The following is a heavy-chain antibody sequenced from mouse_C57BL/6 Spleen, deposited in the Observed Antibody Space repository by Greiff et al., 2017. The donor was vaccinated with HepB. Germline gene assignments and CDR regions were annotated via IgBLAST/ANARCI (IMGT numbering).Heavy chain of an antibody. V-gene: IGHV8-8*01. J-gene: IGHJ1*03. D-gene: IGHD1-1*01. Sequence: QVTLKVSGPGILQPSQTLSLTCSFSGFSLSTFGMGVGWIRQPSGKGLEWLAHIWWDDDKYYNPALKSRLTIPKDTSKNQVFLKIANVNTADTATNYCARSSYNGSSYWYFDVWGTGTTVTVSS. CDR1: GFSLSTFGMG. CDR2: IWWDDDK. CDR3: ARSSYNGSSYWYFDV.